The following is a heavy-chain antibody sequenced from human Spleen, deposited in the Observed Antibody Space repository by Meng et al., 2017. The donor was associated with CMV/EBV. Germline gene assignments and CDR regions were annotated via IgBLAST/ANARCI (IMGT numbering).Heavy chain of an antibody. CDR1: GGSFSGYY. CDR3: ARGVPYADSPGGYFDY. D-gene: IGHD2-2*01. V-gene: IGHV4-34*01. Sequence: ETLALSCAVYGGSFSGYYWSWIRQPPGKGLEWIGEINHSGSTNYNPSLKSRVTISVDTSKNQFSLKLSSVTAADTAVYYCARGVPYADSPGGYFDYWGQGRLVTVSS. J-gene: IGHJ4*02. CDR2: INHSGST.